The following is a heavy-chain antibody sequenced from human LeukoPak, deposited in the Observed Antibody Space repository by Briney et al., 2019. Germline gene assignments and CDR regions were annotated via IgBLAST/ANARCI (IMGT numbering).Heavy chain of an antibody. J-gene: IGHJ4*02. CDR1: GRSVSGYY. CDR2: IYSSGST. Sequence: PSETLSLTCTVCGRSVSGYYLNWIRQPPGKGLEWIGYIYSSGSTDYNPSLKSRVTISADTSKNQFSLKLRSVTAADTAVYYCARDLGGVGATHFDYWGQGTLVTVSS. D-gene: IGHD1-26*01. V-gene: IGHV4-59*02. CDR3: ARDLGGVGATHFDY.